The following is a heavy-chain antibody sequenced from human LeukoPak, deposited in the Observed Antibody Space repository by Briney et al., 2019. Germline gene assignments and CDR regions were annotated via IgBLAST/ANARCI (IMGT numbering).Heavy chain of an antibody. CDR2: ISYAGSNK. CDR3: ARALYGSGSYYLDY. D-gene: IGHD3-10*01. CDR1: GFTFSSYA. Sequence: PGRSLRLSCAASGFTFSSYAMHWVRQAPGKGLEWVALISYAGSNKYYADSVKGRFTISRDNSKNTLYLQMNSLIAEDTAVYYCARALYGSGSYYLDYWGQGTLVTVSS. V-gene: IGHV3-30*04. J-gene: IGHJ4*02.